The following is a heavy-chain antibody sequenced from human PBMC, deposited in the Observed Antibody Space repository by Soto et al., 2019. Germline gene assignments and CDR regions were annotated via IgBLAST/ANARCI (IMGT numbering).Heavy chain of an antibody. CDR1: GFTVSSNY. CDR2: IYSGGST. J-gene: IGHJ6*02. D-gene: IGHD6-13*01. CDR3: ERVRYGSSWSRSGGMDF. Sequence: EVQLVESGGGVVQPGGSLRLSCAASGFTVSSNYMSWVRLAPGKGLEWVSVIYSGGSTYYADSVKVRYTIYRDNSKNTLYLQLNSLRAEDKAVYYCERVRYGSSWSRSGGMDFWGPGTTVTVSS. V-gene: IGHV3-66*01.